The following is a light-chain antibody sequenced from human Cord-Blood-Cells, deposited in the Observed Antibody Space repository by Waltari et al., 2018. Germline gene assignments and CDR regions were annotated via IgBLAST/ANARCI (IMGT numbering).Light chain of an antibody. J-gene: IGKJ3*01. CDR1: QSVSSSY. V-gene: IGKV3-20*01. CDR3: QQYGSSPLT. CDR2: GAS. Sequence: EIVFTQSPGTLSLSPGERATPSCRASQSVSSSYLAWYQQKPGQAPRLLIYGASSRATGIPYRFSGSGSGTDFTLTISRLEPEDFAVYYCQQYGSSPLTFGPGTKVDIK.